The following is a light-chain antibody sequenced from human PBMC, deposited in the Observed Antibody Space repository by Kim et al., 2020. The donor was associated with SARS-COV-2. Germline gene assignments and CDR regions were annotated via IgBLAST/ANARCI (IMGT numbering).Light chain of an antibody. CDR3: QQYYSQRT. V-gene: IGKV1-5*03. J-gene: IGKJ1*01. CDR2: KAS. Sequence: SASVGDTVTITCRASQYIDVSLAWYQQKPGKVPKILIYKASTLESGVPLRFSGSGSGTEFTLTISSLQPDDFATYYCQQYYSQRTFGQGTKVDIK. CDR1: QYIDVS.